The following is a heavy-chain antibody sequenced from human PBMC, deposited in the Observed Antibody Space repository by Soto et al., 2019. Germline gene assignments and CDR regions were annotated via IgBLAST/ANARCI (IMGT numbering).Heavy chain of an antibody. J-gene: IGHJ5*02. CDR2: INHSGST. CDR1: GGSFSGYY. V-gene: IGHV4-34*01. D-gene: IGHD6-19*01. CDR3: ARPSSGWQNWFDP. Sequence: SETLSLTCAVYGGSFSGYYWSWIRQPPGKGLEWIGEINHSGSTNYNPSLKSRVTISVDTSKNQFSLKLSSVTAEDTAVYYCARPSSGWQNWFDPWGQGTLVTVSS.